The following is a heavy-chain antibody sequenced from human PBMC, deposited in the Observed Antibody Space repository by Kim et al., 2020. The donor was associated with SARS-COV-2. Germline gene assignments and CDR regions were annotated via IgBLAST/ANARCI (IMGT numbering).Heavy chain of an antibody. Sequence: SETLSLTCTVSRGSVSSFYWSWTRQSPGRGMEWLGYMYYNGNTKYNASLRSRLTMSVDTSKNQLSLKLKSVTPADTAIYYCARVGLDPSWYTWFDPWGQGTLVTVSS. D-gene: IGHD1-1*01. CDR1: RGSVSSFY. CDR3: ARVGLDPSWYTWFDP. CDR2: MYYNGNT. V-gene: IGHV4-59*02. J-gene: IGHJ5*02.